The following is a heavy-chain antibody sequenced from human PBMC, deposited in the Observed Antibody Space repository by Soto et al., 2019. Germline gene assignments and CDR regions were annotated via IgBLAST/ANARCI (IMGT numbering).Heavy chain of an antibody. V-gene: IGHV4-31*11. J-gene: IGHJ5*02. D-gene: IGHD3-10*01. Sequence: QVQLQESGPGLVKPSQTLSLTCAVSGGSITGRDYYWSWIRQHPGKGLEWIGYIYYSGSTYYNPSLTSRLTISLDTSKNHFSLKLSSVTAADTAVYYCAKAVRFRELLDWFDPWGQGTLVTVSS. CDR2: IYYSGST. CDR1: GGSITGRDYY. CDR3: AKAVRFRELLDWFDP.